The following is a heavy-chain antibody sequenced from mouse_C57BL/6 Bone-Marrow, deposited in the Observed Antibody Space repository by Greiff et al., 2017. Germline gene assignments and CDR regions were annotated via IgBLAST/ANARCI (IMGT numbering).Heavy chain of an antibody. CDR3: TTGDGGY. CDR1: GFNIKDDY. J-gene: IGHJ2*01. D-gene: IGHD2-3*01. V-gene: IGHV14-4*01. Sequence: VQLKESGAELVRPGASVKLSCTASGFNIKDDYMHWVKQRPEQGLEWIGWIDPENGDTEYASKFQGKATITADTSSNTAYLQLSSLTSEDTAVYYCTTGDGGYWGQGTTLIVSS. CDR2: IDPENGDT.